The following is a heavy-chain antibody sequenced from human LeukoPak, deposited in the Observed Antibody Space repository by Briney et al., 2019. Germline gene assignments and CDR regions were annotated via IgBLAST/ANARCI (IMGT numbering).Heavy chain of an antibody. CDR2: IRGSGGGT. V-gene: IGHV3-23*01. CDR1: GFTFSSYA. D-gene: IGHD2-15*01. J-gene: IGHJ4*02. Sequence: GGSLRLSCAASGFTFSSYAMSWVRQAPGKGLEWVSSIRGSGGGTNYGDSVKGRFTISRDSYKNTLYLQMNSLRAEDAAVYYCAKAPVTTCSGAYCYPFDYWGQGTLVTVSS. CDR3: AKAPVTTCSGAYCYPFDY.